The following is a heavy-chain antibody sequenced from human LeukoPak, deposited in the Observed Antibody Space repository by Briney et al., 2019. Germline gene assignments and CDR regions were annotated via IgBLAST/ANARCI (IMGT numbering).Heavy chain of an antibody. J-gene: IGHJ5*01. V-gene: IGHV3-74*01. D-gene: IGHD5/OR15-5a*01. Sequence: GGSLRLSCAASGFTFSSYWMHWVRQAPGKGLAWVSRINSDGSMTNYADSVEGRFTISRDNAKNTLYLQMNSLRADDTALYYCAKDPSSAISVSDNWFDSWAQGSLVSVSS. CDR1: GFTFSSYW. CDR3: AKDPSSAISVSDNWFDS. CDR2: INSDGSMT.